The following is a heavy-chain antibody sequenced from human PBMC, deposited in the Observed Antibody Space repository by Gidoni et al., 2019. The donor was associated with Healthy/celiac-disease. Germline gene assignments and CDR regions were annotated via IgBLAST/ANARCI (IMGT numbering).Heavy chain of an antibody. J-gene: IGHJ4*02. V-gene: IGHV3-30*04. Sequence: QVQLVESGGGVVQPGRSLRLSCAASGFTFSSYAMHWVRQAPGKGLEWVAVISYDGSNKYYADSVKGRFTISRDNSKNTLYLQMNSLRAEDTAVYYCAREGYYYGTLDYWGQGTLVTVSS. D-gene: IGHD3-10*01. CDR3: AREGYYYGTLDY. CDR1: GFTFSSYA. CDR2: ISYDGSNK.